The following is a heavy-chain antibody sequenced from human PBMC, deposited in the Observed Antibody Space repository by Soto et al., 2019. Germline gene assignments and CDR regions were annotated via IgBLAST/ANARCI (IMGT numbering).Heavy chain of an antibody. V-gene: IGHV4-61*01. CDR2: ISYSGAT. J-gene: IGHJ3*01. D-gene: IGHD3-16*01. Sequence: QVQLQESGPGLVKPSETLSLTCSVSGGSVSGDKNYWSWIRQSPGKGLEWIGFISYSGATIYNPSLKSRLTISVDRSKNQFSLRLSSVTGSDTALYYCATSPRFAFDFWGQGTTVIVSS. CDR1: GGSVSGDKNY. CDR3: ATSPRFAFDF.